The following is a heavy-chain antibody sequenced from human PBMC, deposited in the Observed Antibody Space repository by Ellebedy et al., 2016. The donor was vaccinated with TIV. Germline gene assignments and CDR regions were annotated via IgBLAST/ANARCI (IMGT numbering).Heavy chain of an antibody. CDR3: ARQRHFDS. CDR2: IYPGDSDT. Sequence: GESLKISCQASGYTFANYWIGWVRQMPGKGLEWMGIIYPGDSDTRYSPSFQDQVIISADKSISTAYLQWSSLKASDTAMYYCARQRHFDSWGQGTLVTVSS. J-gene: IGHJ4*02. V-gene: IGHV5-51*01. CDR1: GYTFANYW.